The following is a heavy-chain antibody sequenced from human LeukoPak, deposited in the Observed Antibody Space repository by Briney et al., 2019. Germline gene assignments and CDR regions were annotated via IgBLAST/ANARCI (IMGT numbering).Heavy chain of an antibody. CDR3: TSQITMVRGDDY. D-gene: IGHD3-10*01. V-gene: IGHV3-11*04. CDR1: GFTFSDYY. Sequence: PGGSLRLSCAAAGFTFSDYYMSWIRQAPGKGLEWVSYISSSGSTIYYADSVKGPFTISRDNAKNSLYLQMNSLRAEDTAVYYCTSQITMVRGDDYWGQGTLVTVSS. CDR2: ISSSGSTI. J-gene: IGHJ4*02.